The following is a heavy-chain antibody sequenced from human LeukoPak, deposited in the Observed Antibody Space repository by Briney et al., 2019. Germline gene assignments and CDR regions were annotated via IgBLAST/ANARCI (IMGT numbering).Heavy chain of an antibody. Sequence: SETLSLTCTVSGYSISSGYYWGWIRQPPGKGLEWIGSIYHSGSTYYNPSLKSRVTTSVDTSKNQFSLKLSSVTAADTAVYYCAKTGTITRTFDYWGQGTLVTVSS. J-gene: IGHJ4*02. V-gene: IGHV4-38-2*02. D-gene: IGHD1-7*01. CDR3: AKTGTITRTFDY. CDR2: IYHSGST. CDR1: GYSISSGYY.